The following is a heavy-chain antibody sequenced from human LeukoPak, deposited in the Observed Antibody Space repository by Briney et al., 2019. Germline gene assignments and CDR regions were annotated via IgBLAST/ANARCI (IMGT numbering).Heavy chain of an antibody. CDR2: IYHNQST. Sequence: SETLSLTCTVSGGPISRRGYYGTWIRQHPGKGLEWIGYIYHNQSTYYNPSLKSRITLSVDTSRNQFSLTLSSVTAADTAVYYCARGRYYYDSRGYYKQYYFDYWGQGTLVTVSS. J-gene: IGHJ4*02. CDR3: ARGRYYYDSRGYYKQYYFDY. D-gene: IGHD3-22*01. CDR1: GGPISRRGYY. V-gene: IGHV4-31*03.